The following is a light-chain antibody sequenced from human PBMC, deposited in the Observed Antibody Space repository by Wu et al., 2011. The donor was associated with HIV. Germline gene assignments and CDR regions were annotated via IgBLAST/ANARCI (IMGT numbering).Light chain of an antibody. CDR2: ATS. V-gene: IGKV3D-20*02. CDR3: QQCNNWPLT. Sequence: DILLTQSPGTLPLSPGERATLSCRASQSVSSNYLAWYQQKPGQAPRLLIYATSNRATGIPARFSGSGSGTDFTLTISSLEPEDFAVYYCQQCNNWPLTFGQGTRLEI. CDR1: QSVSSNY. J-gene: IGKJ5*01.